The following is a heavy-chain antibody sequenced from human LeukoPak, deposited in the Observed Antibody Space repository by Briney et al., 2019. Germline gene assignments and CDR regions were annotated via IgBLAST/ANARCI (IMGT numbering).Heavy chain of an antibody. J-gene: IGHJ4*02. Sequence: GGSLRLSCAASGFTFSSYSMNWVRQAPGKGLEWVSYISSSSSTIYYADSVKGRFTISRDNSKNTLYLQMGSLRAEDMAVYYCAREAVAGRFTWPSPSPFDYWGQGTLVTVSS. CDR2: ISSSSSTI. V-gene: IGHV3-48*01. CDR3: AREAVAGRFTWPSPSPFDY. D-gene: IGHD6-19*01. CDR1: GFTFSSYS.